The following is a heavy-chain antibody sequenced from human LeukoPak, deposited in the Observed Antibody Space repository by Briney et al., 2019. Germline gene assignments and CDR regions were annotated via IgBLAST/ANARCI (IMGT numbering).Heavy chain of an antibody. Sequence: ASVKVSCKASGYTFTRYDINWVRQATGQGLEWMGWMNPNSGNTGYAQKFQGRVTITRNTSISTAYMELSSLRSEDTAVYYCARGPRSPAAIADWFDPWGQGTLVTVSS. V-gene: IGHV1-8*03. CDR3: ARGPRSPAAIADWFDP. CDR2: MNPNSGNT. CDR1: GYTFTRYD. J-gene: IGHJ5*02. D-gene: IGHD2-2*01.